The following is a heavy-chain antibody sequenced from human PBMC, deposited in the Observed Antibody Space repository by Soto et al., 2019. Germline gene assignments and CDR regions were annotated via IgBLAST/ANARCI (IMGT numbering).Heavy chain of an antibody. D-gene: IGHD2-2*02. Sequence: ASVKVSCKASGYTFTDYYIYWLRQAPGHGLEWMEWINPNSGATNYAHNFQGRVTMTRDTSIRAAYMELSRLSSDDTAVYYCAKDQGGYMVSGMDVWGQGTTVTVSS. CDR3: AKDQGGYMVSGMDV. V-gene: IGHV1-2*02. CDR1: GYTFTDYY. J-gene: IGHJ6*02. CDR2: INPNSGAT.